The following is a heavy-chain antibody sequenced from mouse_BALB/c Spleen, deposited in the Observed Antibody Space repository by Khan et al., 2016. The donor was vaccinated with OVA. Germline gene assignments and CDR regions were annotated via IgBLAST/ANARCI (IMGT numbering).Heavy chain of an antibody. CDR1: GYSITSDYA. D-gene: IGHD1-1*01. CDR3: ARVYGGDFDY. Sequence: VQLKESGPGLVKPSQSLSLTCTVTGYSITSDYAWNWIRQFPGNKLEWMGFISYSGNTKYNPSLKSRFSITRDTSKNPFFLQLNSVTTEDTATYYCARVYGGDFDYWGQGTSLTVSS. V-gene: IGHV3-2*02. J-gene: IGHJ2*02. CDR2: ISYSGNT.